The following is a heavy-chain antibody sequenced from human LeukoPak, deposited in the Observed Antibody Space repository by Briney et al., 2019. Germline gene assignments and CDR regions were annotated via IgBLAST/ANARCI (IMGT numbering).Heavy chain of an antibody. Sequence: QAGGSLRFSCAASGFTFSSYWMHWVRQAPGKGLVWVSRVNSDGSGTTYADSVKGRFTISRDNAKNTLYLQMKSLRAEDTAVYYCARVRYYYDSSGSSRSYYFDYWGQGTLVTVSS. D-gene: IGHD3-22*01. CDR3: ARVRYYYDSSGSSRSYYFDY. CDR2: VNSDGSGT. V-gene: IGHV3-74*01. CDR1: GFTFSSYW. J-gene: IGHJ4*02.